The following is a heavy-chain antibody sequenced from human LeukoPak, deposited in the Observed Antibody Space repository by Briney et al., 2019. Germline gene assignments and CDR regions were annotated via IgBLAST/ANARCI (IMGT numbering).Heavy chain of an antibody. CDR1: GYTFSSYA. V-gene: IGHV3-23*01. CDR2: ISGSGGST. D-gene: IGHD1-1*01. J-gene: IGHJ4*02. CDR3: AKVATGTTVGDYSDY. Sequence: PGGSLRPSCAASGYTFSSYAMSWVRQAPGKGLEWVSAISGSGGSTYYADSVKGRFTISRDNSKNTLYQQMNSLRAEDTAVYYCAKVATGTTVGDYSDYWGQGTLVTVSS.